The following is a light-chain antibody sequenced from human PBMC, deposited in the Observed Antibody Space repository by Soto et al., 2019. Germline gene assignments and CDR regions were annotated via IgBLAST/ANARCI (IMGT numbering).Light chain of an antibody. CDR1: RSIGNY. CDR3: QQSYSTPYS. J-gene: IGKJ2*01. V-gene: IGKV1-39*01. CDR2: LTS. Sequence: DIQMTQSPSSLSASVGDRVTITCRASRSIGNYLNWYQQKPESAPKLLIYLTSSLQSGVSSRFSGSGSGTDFTLTISSLQPEDFATYYCQQSYSTPYSFGQGTKLEIK.